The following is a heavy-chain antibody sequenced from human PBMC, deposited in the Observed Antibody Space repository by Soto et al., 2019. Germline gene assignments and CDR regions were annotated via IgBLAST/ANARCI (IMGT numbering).Heavy chain of an antibody. V-gene: IGHV3-30-3*01. J-gene: IGHJ6*02. CDR3: ARDFSVTLYYDGMDV. CDR1: GFTFSSYA. D-gene: IGHD3-10*01. CDR2: ISYDGSNK. Sequence: QVQLVESGGGVVQPGRSLRLSCAASGFTFSSYAMHWVRQAPGKGLEWVAVISYDGSNKYYADSVKGRFTISRDNSKNTLNLQMNSLRAEDTAVYYCARDFSVTLYYDGMDVWGQGTTVTVSS.